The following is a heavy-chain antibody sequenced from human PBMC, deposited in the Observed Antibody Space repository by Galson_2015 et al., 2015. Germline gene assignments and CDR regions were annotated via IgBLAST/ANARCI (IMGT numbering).Heavy chain of an antibody. Sequence: LSLTCTVSGGSISSYYWSWIRQPPGKGLEWIGYIYYSGSTNYNPSLKSRVTISVDTSKNQFSLKLSSVTAADTAVYYCARDGDAVERRSWDNWFDPWGQGTLVTVSS. CDR2: IYYSGST. D-gene: IGHD1-1*01. CDR1: GGSISSYY. CDR3: ARDGDAVERRSWDNWFDP. V-gene: IGHV4-59*01. J-gene: IGHJ5*02.